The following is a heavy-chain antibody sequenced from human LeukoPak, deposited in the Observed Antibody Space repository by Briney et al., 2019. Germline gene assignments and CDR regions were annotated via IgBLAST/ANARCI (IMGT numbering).Heavy chain of an antibody. CDR1: GFTFSSHW. CDR3: GRGKLWSQTYFDF. V-gene: IGHV3-7*01. CDR2: INQDGSEK. D-gene: IGHD3-10*01. Sequence: AGGSLRLSCAASGFTFSSHWMTWVRQAPGKGLEWVANINQDGSEKYYVDSVKGRFTISRDNAKNSLYLQMNSLRAEDTAVYYCGRGKLWSQTYFDFWGQGTLVTVSS. J-gene: IGHJ4*02.